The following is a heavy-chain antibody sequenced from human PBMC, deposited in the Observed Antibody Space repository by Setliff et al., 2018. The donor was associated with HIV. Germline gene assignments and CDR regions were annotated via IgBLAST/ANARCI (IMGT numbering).Heavy chain of an antibody. CDR1: GYSISSDYY. Sequence: SETLSLTCAVSGYSISSDYYWGWIRQPPGKGLEWIGNIYHTGSTYYSRSLTSRVIVSVDMSKNQFSLKLSSVTAADTAVYYCARRDYGAILGFDYWGEGTLVTVSS. D-gene: IGHD4-17*01. CDR3: ARRDYGAILGFDY. V-gene: IGHV4-38-2*01. J-gene: IGHJ4*02. CDR2: IYHTGST.